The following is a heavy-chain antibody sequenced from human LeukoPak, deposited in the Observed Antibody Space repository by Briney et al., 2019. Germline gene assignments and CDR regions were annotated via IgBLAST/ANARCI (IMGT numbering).Heavy chain of an antibody. J-gene: IGHJ5*02. V-gene: IGHV4-59*11. CDR3: ARVGGYYGSGSYYPSSQLFDP. Sequence: SETLSLTCTVSGGSISSHYWSWIRQPPGKGLEWIGYIYYSGSTNYNPSLKSRVTISVDTSKNQFSLKLSSVTAADTAVYYCARVGGYYGSGSYYPSSQLFDPWGQGTLVTVSS. CDR2: IYYSGST. CDR1: GGSISSHY. D-gene: IGHD3-10*01.